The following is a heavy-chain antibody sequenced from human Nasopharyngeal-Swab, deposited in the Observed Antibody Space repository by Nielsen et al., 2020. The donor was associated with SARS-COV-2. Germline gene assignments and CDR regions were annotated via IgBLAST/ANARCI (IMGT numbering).Heavy chain of an antibody. J-gene: IGHJ1*01. CDR1: GCSFTSYW. V-gene: IGHV5-51*01. CDR2: IYPGDSDT. Sequence: GESLKISCKGSGCSFTSYWIGWVRQMPGKGLEWMGIIYPGDSDTRYSPSFQGQVTISADKSISTAYLQWSSLKASDTAMYYCARLRSSSWYDPGDFQHWGQGTRVTVSS. CDR3: ARLRSSSWYDPGDFQH. D-gene: IGHD6-13*01.